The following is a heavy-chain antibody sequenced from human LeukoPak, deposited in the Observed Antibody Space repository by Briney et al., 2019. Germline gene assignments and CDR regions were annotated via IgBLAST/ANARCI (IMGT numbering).Heavy chain of an antibody. CDR3: ARGTLIITALIDY. J-gene: IGHJ4*02. V-gene: IGHV3-74*01. CDR2: IKSDGTIT. D-gene: IGHD6-6*01. CDR1: GFTFSSNW. Sequence: GGSLRLSCAASGFTFSSNWMHWVRQAPGKGLVWVPRIKSDGTITSYADSVKGRFTISRDNAKNTLYLQMNSLRAEDTAVYYCARGTLIITALIDYWGQGTLVTVSS.